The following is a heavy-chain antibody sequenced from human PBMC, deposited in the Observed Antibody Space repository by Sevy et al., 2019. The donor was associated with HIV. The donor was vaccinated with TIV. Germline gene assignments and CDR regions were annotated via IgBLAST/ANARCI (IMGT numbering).Heavy chain of an antibody. CDR3: ARDIYILDAKATIFGVVMVGYYYGMDV. D-gene: IGHD3-3*01. V-gene: IGHV3-7*03. CDR1: GFSITSYW. Sequence: GGSLRLSCAGSGFSITSYWMHWVRQAPGKGLEWVANIKQDGSEKYYVDSVKGRFTISRDNAKNSLYLQMNSLRAEDTAVYYCARDIYILDAKATIFGVVMVGYYYGMDVWGQGTTVTVSS. J-gene: IGHJ6*02. CDR2: IKQDGSEK.